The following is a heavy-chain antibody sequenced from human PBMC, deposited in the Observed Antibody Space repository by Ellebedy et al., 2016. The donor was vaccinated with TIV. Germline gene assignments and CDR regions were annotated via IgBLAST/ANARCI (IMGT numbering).Heavy chain of an antibody. CDR2: IYYSGST. J-gene: IGHJ3*02. D-gene: IGHD1-26*01. V-gene: IGHV4-31*03. CDR1: GGSISSGGYY. Sequence: SETLSLXXTVSGGSISSGGYYWSWIRQHPGKGLEWIGYIYYSGSTYYNPSLKSRVTISVDTSKNQFSLKLSSVTAADTAVYYCARGELLDAFDIWGQGTTVTVSS. CDR3: ARGELLDAFDI.